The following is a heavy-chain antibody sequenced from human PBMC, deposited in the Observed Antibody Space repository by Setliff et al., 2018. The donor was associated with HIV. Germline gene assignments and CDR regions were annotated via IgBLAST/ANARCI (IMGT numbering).Heavy chain of an antibody. Sequence: PSETLSLTCIVSGGSLTSYYWSWIRQAPGKGLEWIGYAFYSGTTNYNPSLKSRVTISVETSKNQFSLKLSSVTAADTAVYYCARSDGGAVAVDYYYYYMDVWGQGTTVTVSS. CDR1: GGSLTSYY. D-gene: IGHD6-19*01. V-gene: IGHV4-59*01. CDR2: AFYSGTT. CDR3: ARSDGGAVAVDYYYYYMDV. J-gene: IGHJ6*03.